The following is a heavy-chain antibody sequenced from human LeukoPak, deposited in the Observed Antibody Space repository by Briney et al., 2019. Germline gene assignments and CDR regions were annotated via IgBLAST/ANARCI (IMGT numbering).Heavy chain of an antibody. CDR3: ARGHTAVTRHFDF. CDR1: GFTFTTYS. Sequence: KPGGSLRLSCEASGFTFTTYSMTWVRQAPGKGLEWVSIISSGSSAIFSADALKGRFTISRDDAKNLLYLDMNSLRAEDTAVYYCARGHTAVTRHFDFWGQGTLVTVSS. J-gene: IGHJ4*02. V-gene: IGHV3-21*01. D-gene: IGHD4-17*01. CDR2: ISSGSSAI.